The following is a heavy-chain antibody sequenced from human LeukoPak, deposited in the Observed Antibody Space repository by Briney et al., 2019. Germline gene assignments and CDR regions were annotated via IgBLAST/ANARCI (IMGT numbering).Heavy chain of an antibody. J-gene: IGHJ3*02. CDR2: IKSKTDGGTT. D-gene: IGHD3-22*01. V-gene: IGHV3-15*01. CDR1: GFTFSSYA. CDR3: TTGLIRDYYDSSGYWARYAFDI. Sequence: GGSLRLSCAASGFTFSSYAMSWVRQAPGKGLEWVGRIKSKTDGGTTDYAAPVKGRFTISRDDSKNTLYLQMNSLKTEDTAVYYCTTGLIRDYYDSSGYWARYAFDIWGQGTMVTVSS.